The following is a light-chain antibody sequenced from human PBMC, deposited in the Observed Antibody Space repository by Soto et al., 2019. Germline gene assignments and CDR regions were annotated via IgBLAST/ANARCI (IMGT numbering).Light chain of an antibody. CDR3: QQNYNTLPIT. J-gene: IGKJ5*01. V-gene: IGKV1-39*01. Sequence: IQMTQSPSSLSASVGDRVTITCRASQNINSYLNWYQHKPGNAPKLLIYATSSLQSGVPSRLSGSGSGTDFTLTISSLHLEDFATYYCQQNYNTLPITFGQGTRLEI. CDR1: QNINSY. CDR2: ATS.